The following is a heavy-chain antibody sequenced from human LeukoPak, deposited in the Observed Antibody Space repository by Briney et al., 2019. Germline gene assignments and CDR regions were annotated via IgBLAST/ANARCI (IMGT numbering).Heavy chain of an antibody. CDR1: GFTFSSYS. CDR3: ARGRPHGNDY. CDR2: ISSSSSTI. Sequence: GGSLRLSCAASGFTFSSYSMNWVRQAPGKGLEWVSYISSSSSTIYYADSVKGRFTISRDNAKNSLYLQMNSLRVEDTAVYYCARGRPHGNDYWGQGTLVTVSS. J-gene: IGHJ4*02. D-gene: IGHD4-23*01. V-gene: IGHV3-48*01.